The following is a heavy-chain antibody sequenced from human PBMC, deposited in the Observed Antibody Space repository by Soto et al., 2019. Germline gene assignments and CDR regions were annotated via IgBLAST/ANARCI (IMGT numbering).Heavy chain of an antibody. CDR1: GFSLSTRGVA. V-gene: IGHV2-5*02. CDR3: AHRPRGYAYYFDY. D-gene: IGHD5-12*01. Sequence: QITLKESGPTLVKPTQTLTLTCTFSGFSLSTRGVAVGWFRQPPGKALEWLARIYWDEDKWYSPSLKSRLTITDDTSKHQVVLTITNMDPVDTATYYCAHRPRGYAYYFDYWGQGTLVTVSS. J-gene: IGHJ4*02. CDR2: IYWDEDK.